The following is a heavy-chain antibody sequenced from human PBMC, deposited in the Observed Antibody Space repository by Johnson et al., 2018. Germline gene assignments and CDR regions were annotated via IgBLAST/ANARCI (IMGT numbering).Heavy chain of an antibody. CDR1: GGSISGYY. Sequence: QVQLQESGPGLVKPTETLSLTCTVSGGSISGYYWSWIRQPPGKGLAWIGYLYYSGSTNYNPSLKSRVTISVDTSKNQFALNLRSVTAADTAVYYCARIAMTGGYYYMDVWGKGTTVTVSS. J-gene: IGHJ6*03. CDR2: LYYSGST. D-gene: IGHD3-9*01. V-gene: IGHV4-59*01. CDR3: ARIAMTGGYYYMDV.